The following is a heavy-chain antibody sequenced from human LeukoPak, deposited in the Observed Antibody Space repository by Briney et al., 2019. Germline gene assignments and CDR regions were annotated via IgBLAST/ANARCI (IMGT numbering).Heavy chain of an antibody. J-gene: IGHJ5*02. D-gene: IGHD6-25*01. CDR3: ARSNGKTTAAVSSGFDP. V-gene: IGHV4-59*01. Sequence: PSETLSLTCTVSGGSISSYYWSWLRQPPGKGLEWLGYIYYSGSTNYNPSLKSRVTISVDTSKNQFSLKLSSVTAADTAVYYCARSNGKTTAAVSSGFDPWGQGTLVTVSS. CDR2: IYYSGST. CDR1: GGSISSYY.